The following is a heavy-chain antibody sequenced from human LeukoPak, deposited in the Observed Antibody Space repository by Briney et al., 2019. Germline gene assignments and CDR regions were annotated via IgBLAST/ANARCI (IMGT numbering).Heavy chain of an antibody. CDR3: LQYGAGST. V-gene: IGHV3-30*02. CDR1: GFSFDKYG. CDR2: MQYDGSDK. D-gene: IGHD3-10*01. J-gene: IGHJ5*02. Sequence: GGSLRLSCVASGFSFDKYGIHWVRQAPGKGLEWVTFMQYDGSDKFYADSVKGRFTISRDNAKKSLYLQMNSLRAEDTALYYCLQYGAGSTWGQGTLVTVSS.